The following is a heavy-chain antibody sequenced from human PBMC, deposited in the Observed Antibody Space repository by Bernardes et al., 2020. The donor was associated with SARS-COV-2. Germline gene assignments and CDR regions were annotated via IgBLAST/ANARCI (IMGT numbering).Heavy chain of an antibody. Sequence: SGPTLVKPTQTLTLTCTFSGFSLSTSGVAVGWIRQPPGKALEWLAFIYSDDDKRYSPTLKSRLTITKDTSKNQVVLTLTNVDPLDTATYYCAHRRPSTWEGDWFDPWGQGTLVTVSS. CDR2: IYSDDDK. D-gene: IGHD6-13*01. CDR1: GFSLSTSGVA. CDR3: AHRRPSTWEGDWFDP. J-gene: IGHJ5*02. V-gene: IGHV2-5*02.